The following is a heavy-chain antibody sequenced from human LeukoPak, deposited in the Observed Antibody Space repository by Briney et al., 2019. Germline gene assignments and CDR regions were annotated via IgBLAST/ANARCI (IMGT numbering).Heavy chain of an antibody. D-gene: IGHD3-9*01. CDR1: GFTFSSYW. Sequence: GGSLRLSCAASGFTFSSYWMSWVRQAPGKGLEWVANIKQDGSEKYYVDSVKGRFTIPRDNAKNSLYLQMNSLRAEDTAVYYCARSYYDILTGYPTFDYWGQGTLVTVSS. CDR2: IKQDGSEK. CDR3: ARSYYDILTGYPTFDY. J-gene: IGHJ4*02. V-gene: IGHV3-7*01.